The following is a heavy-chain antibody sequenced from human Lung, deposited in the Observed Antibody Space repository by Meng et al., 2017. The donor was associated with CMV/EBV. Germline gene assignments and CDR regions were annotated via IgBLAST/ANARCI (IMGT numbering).Heavy chain of an antibody. J-gene: IGHJ4*02. CDR3: ARDWGPFDF. CDR2: ISSSSSHI. V-gene: IGHV3-21*01. Sequence: GGSLRLSCAASGFTFSSYTMDWVRQAPGKGLEWVSPISSSSSHIYYTDSVKGRFTISRDNAENSLYLQMNSLRAEDTAVYYCARDWGPFDFWGQGTRVNGAS. D-gene: IGHD3-16*01. CDR1: GFTFSSYT.